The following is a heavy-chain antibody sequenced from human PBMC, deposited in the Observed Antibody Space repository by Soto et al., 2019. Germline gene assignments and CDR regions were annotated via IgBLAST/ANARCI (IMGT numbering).Heavy chain of an antibody. CDR3: ATETVTRAKKAFDI. J-gene: IGHJ3*02. CDR1: GFVFDTYD. V-gene: IGHV3-48*01. Sequence: GGSLRLSCAGSGFVFDTYDMNWVRQAPGRGLEWISYISSTSRTIYYADSVRGRFTISRDNSKKSLFMEMSSLRAEDTAFYFCATETVTRAKKAFDIWVQGTMVSVS. D-gene: IGHD1-1*01. CDR2: ISSTSRTI.